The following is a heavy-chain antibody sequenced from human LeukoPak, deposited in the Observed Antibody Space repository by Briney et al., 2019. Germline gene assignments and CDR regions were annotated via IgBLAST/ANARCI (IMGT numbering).Heavy chain of an antibody. D-gene: IGHD2-15*01. J-gene: IGHJ4*02. CDR2: ISASGGST. CDR1: GVTFSSYA. Sequence: GGSLRLSCAASGVTFSSYAICWVRQAPGKGLEWVSAISASGGSTYYADSVKGRFTISRDNSKNTLSLQMNSLRAEDTAVYYCAKDLDSGGSRSRGYFDYWGQGTLVTVSS. V-gene: IGHV3-23*01. CDR3: AKDLDSGGSRSRGYFDY.